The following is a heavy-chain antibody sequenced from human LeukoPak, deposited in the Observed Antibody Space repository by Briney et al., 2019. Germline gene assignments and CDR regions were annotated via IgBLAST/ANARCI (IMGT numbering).Heavy chain of an antibody. CDR1: GGTFSSYA. D-gene: IGHD4-23*01. CDR2: IIPILGIA. V-gene: IGHV1-69*04. CDR3: ARYSDGGSSDYFDY. Sequence: SVKVSCKASGGTFSSYAISWVRQGPGQGLEWMGRIIPILGIANYAQKFQGRVTITADKSTRTAYMELGSLRSEDTAVYYCARYSDGGSSDYFDYWGQGTLVTVSS. J-gene: IGHJ4*02.